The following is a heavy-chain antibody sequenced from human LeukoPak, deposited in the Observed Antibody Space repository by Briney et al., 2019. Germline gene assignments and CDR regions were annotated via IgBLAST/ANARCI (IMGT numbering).Heavy chain of an antibody. J-gene: IGHJ4*02. V-gene: IGHV1-18*01. D-gene: IGHD6-13*01. CDR3: ARGRSSSGWCDY. CDR2: ISAYNGNT. CDR1: GYTFTSYG. Sequence: ASVKVSCTASGYTFTSYGISWVRQAPGQGLEWMGWISAYNGNTNYAQTLQGRVTMTTDTSTSTAYMELRSLRSDDPAVYYCARGRSSSGWCDYWGQGTLVTVSS.